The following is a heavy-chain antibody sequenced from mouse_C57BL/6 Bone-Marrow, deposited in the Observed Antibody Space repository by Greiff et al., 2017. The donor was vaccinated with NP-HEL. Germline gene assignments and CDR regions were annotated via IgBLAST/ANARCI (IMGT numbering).Heavy chain of an antibody. CDR3: ARWRLPFDY. CDR1: GYTFTSYW. V-gene: IGHV1-55*01. CDR2: IYPGSGST. D-gene: IGHD2-4*01. Sequence: VQLQQPGAELVKPGASVKMSCKASGYTFTSYWITWVKQRPGQGLEWIGDIYPGSGSTNYNEKFKSKATLTVDTSASTAYMQLSSLTSEDPAVYYCARWRLPFDYWGQGTTLTVSS. J-gene: IGHJ2*01.